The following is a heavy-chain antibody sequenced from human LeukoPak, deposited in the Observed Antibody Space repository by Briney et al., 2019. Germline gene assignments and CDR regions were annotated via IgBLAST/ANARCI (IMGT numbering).Heavy chain of an antibody. V-gene: IGHV4-39*07. CDR2: INHSGST. CDR3: ARGSSSWPYYYYYGMDV. Sequence: SETLSLTCTVSGGSISGSSYYWGWIRQPPGKGLEWIGEINHSGSTNYNPSLKSRVTISVDTSKNQFSLKLSSVAAADTAVYYCARGSSSWPYYYYYGMDVWGQGTTVTVSS. D-gene: IGHD6-13*01. J-gene: IGHJ6*02. CDR1: GGSISGSSYY.